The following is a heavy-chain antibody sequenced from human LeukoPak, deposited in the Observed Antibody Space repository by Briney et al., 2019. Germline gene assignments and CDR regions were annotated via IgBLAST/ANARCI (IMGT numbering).Heavy chain of an antibody. CDR1: GFTFDNYA. Sequence: SGGSLRLSCAAFGFTFDNYALHWVGQAPGKGLEYVWDLSPNGDSTYYANSVKGRFTISRDNPQHTLFLQMGSLRVEDTAVYYCARTYSYGAGTYSSFGYWGQGTLVTVSP. CDR3: ARTYSYGAGTYSSFGY. V-gene: IGHV3-64*01. D-gene: IGHD3-10*01. CDR2: LSPNGDST. J-gene: IGHJ4*02.